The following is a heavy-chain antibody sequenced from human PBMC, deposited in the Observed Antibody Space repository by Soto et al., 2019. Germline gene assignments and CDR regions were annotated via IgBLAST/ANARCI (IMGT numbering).Heavy chain of an antibody. D-gene: IGHD2-15*01. Sequence: QVQLVESGGGLVKPGGSLRLSCAASGFTFSDYYMSWIRQAPGKGLEWVSYISSSGSTIYYAHSVWGRFTISRNNAKNSLYLPTNILRAEHTPVYYCAIRGSLFVGRVYWGQGTLVSFSS. CDR2: ISSSGSTI. V-gene: IGHV3-11*01. CDR1: GFTFSDYY. CDR3: AIRGSLFVGRVY. J-gene: IGHJ4*02.